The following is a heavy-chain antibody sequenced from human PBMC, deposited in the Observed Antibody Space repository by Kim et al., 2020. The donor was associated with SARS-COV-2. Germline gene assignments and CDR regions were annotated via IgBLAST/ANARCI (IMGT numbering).Heavy chain of an antibody. D-gene: IGHD3-3*01. CDR3: ARKEILYYDFWSGYPHEGNWYFDL. CDR2: IKQDGSEK. CDR1: GFTFSSYW. Sequence: GGSLRLSCAASGFTFSSYWMSWVRQAPGKGLEWVANIKQDGSEKYYVDSVKGRFTISRDNAKNSLYLQMNSLRAEDTAVYYCARKEILYYDFWSGYPHEGNWYFDLWGRGTLVTVSS. J-gene: IGHJ2*01. V-gene: IGHV3-7*01.